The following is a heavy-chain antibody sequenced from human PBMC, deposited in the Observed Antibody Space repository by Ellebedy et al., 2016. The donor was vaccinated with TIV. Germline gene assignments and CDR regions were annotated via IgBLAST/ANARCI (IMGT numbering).Heavy chain of an antibody. Sequence: MPSETLSLTCSVSGGSISSYYWSWIRQPPGKGLEWIGYIYSTGSTYYNPSLESRVTISLDTSSNQFSLDLSSVTAADTAVYFRARGLGDFDPWGQGTRVTVSA. V-gene: IGHV4-4*09. CDR3: ARGLGDFDP. CDR1: GGSISSYY. CDR2: IYSTGST. J-gene: IGHJ5*02. D-gene: IGHD3-16*01.